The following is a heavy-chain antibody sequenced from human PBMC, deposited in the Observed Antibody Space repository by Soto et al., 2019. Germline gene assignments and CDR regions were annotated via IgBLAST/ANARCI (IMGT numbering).Heavy chain of an antibody. CDR1: GGSVSSGSYY. CDR3: ARTARPPPPYGMDV. V-gene: IGHV4-61*01. Sequence: QVQLQESGPGLVKPSETLSLTCTVSGGSVSSGSYYWSWIRQPPGKGLEWIGYIYYSGSTNYNPPLKSRVTISVDTSKNQFSLKLSSVTAADTAVYYCARTARPPPPYGMDVWGQGTTVTVSS. CDR2: IYYSGST. J-gene: IGHJ6*02.